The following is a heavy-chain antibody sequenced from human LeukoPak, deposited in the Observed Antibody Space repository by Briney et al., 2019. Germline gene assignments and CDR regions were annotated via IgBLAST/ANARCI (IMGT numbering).Heavy chain of an antibody. Sequence: GGSLRLSCAASGFTFDDYAMHWVRHAPGKGLEWVSGISWNSGSIGYADSVKGRFTISRDNAKNSLYLQMNSLRAEDTALYYCAKDRRSYSSSWYPVLGYYYGMDVWGQGTTVTVSS. D-gene: IGHD6-13*01. J-gene: IGHJ6*02. CDR3: AKDRRSYSSSWYPVLGYYYGMDV. CDR2: ISWNSGSI. V-gene: IGHV3-9*01. CDR1: GFTFDDYA.